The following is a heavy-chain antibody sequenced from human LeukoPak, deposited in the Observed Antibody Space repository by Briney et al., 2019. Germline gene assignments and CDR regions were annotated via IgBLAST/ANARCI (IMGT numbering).Heavy chain of an antibody. CDR3: AREPIYGSGSYYRAFDI. J-gene: IGHJ3*02. CDR1: GGSINTSSYF. CDR2: IYYSGST. V-gene: IGHV4-39*07. Sequence: SETLSLTCTVSGGSINTSSYFWGWIRQPPGKGLEWIGNIYYSGSTNYNPSLKSRVTISVDTSKNQFSLKLSSVTAADTAVYYCAREPIYGSGSYYRAFDIWGQGTMVTVSS. D-gene: IGHD3-10*01.